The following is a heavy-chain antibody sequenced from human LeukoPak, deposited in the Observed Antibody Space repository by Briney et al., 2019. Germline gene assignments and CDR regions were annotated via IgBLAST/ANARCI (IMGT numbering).Heavy chain of an antibody. CDR1: GDSFSSNSAA. D-gene: IGHD1-26*01. Sequence: SQTLSLTCAISGDSFSSNSAAWNWIRQSPSRGLEWLGRTYYRSKWYYDYAVAVRSRISINPDTSKNQFSLQLSSVTPEDTAVYYCARDPVGGSTIFDYWGQGTLVTVSS. J-gene: IGHJ4*02. CDR3: ARDPVGGSTIFDY. CDR2: TYYRSKWYY. V-gene: IGHV6-1*01.